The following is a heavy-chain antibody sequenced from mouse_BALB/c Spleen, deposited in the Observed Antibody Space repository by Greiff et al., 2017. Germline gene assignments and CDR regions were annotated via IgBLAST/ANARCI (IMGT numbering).Heavy chain of an antibody. J-gene: IGHJ3*01. CDR3: TRSGTTALAY. CDR1: GYTFTSYC. V-gene: IGHV1-69*02. D-gene: IGHD1-2*01. Sequence: QVQLQQPGAELVRPGASVKLSCKASGYTFTSYCINWVKQRPGQGLEWIGNIYPSDSYTNYNQKFKDKATLTVDKSSSTAYMQLSSPTSEDSAVYYYTRSGTTALAYWGQGTLVTVSA. CDR2: IYPSDSYT.